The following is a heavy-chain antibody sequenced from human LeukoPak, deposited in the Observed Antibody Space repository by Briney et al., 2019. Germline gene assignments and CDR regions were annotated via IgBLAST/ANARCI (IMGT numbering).Heavy chain of an antibody. J-gene: IGHJ4*02. Sequence: ASVKVSCKASGYTFTSYDSNWVRQATGQGLEWMGWMNPNSGNTGYAQKFQGRVTITRNTSISTAYMELSSLRSEDTAVYYCARNAPLTGDFDYWGPGTLVTVSS. CDR1: GYTFTSYD. CDR3: ARNAPLTGDFDY. CDR2: MNPNSGNT. V-gene: IGHV1-8*03. D-gene: IGHD7-27*01.